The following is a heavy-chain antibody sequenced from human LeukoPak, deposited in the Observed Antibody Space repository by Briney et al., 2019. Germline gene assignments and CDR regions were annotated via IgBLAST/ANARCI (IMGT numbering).Heavy chain of an antibody. D-gene: IGHD4-11*01. CDR2: IYYSGST. V-gene: IGHV4-39*07. J-gene: IGHJ6*02. Sequence: PSETLSLTCTVPGGSISSSSYYWGWIRQPPGKGLEWIGSIYYSGSTYYNPSLKSRVTISVDTSKNQFSLKLSSVTAADTAVYYCARLTTVTTYYYYGMDVWGQGTTVTVSS. CDR3: ARLTTVTTYYYYGMDV. CDR1: GGSISSSSYY.